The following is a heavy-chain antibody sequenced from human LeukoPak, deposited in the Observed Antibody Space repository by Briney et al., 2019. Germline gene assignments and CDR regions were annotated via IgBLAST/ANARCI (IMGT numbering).Heavy chain of an antibody. CDR2: IYYSGNT. CDR1: GGSITSASYY. V-gene: IGHV4-39*01. CDR3: ARGPLYTEGFARTWFDA. J-gene: IGHJ5*02. Sequence: SETLSLTCTVSGGSITSASYYWGWVRQPPGKGLEWIGSIYYSGNTYNNPSLKGRVTISIDTSTSRFSLELRSVTAADTAVYFCARGPLYTEGFARTWFDAWGRGTVVTVSS. D-gene: IGHD2-2*02.